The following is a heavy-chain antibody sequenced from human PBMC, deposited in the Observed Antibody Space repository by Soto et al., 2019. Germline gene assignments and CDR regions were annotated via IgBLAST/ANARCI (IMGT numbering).Heavy chain of an antibody. CDR1: GGTFGNTA. CDR3: ARDGDPGYSFWSGPLGGGRFDP. Sequence: QVQLVQSGAEVKEPGSSVNVSCKTSGGTFGNTAVTWVRQVPGQGLEWIGGIVPLFGTANYAQKFRGRVMITADESTSTAYRDLSSLRSDDTAIYYCARDGDPGYSFWSGPLGGGRFDPWGQGTRVTVSS. J-gene: IGHJ5*02. D-gene: IGHD3-3*01. V-gene: IGHV1-69*12. CDR2: IVPLFGTA.